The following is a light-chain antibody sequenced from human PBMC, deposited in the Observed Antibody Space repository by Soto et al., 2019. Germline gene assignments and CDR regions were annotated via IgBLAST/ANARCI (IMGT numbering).Light chain of an antibody. CDR2: GND. J-gene: IGLJ2*01. V-gene: IGLV1-44*01. CDR3: PAWDGSQNGVV. Sequence: QSVLTQPPSASGTPGQSVTISCSGSSSNIGSNTVNWYQQLPGTAPKLLIYGNDQRPSGVPDRFSGSKSGTSASLAISGLQSEDEADYHCPAWDGSQNGVVFGGGTKLTVL. CDR1: SSNIGSNT.